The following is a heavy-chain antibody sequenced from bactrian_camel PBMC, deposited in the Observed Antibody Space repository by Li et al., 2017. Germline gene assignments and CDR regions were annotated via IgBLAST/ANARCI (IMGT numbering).Heavy chain of an antibody. CDR2: HYRSSGST. D-gene: IGHD5*01. J-gene: IGHJ4*01. CDR3: AARAVGSAMCSLLTGAFDY. V-gene: IGHV3S40*01. Sequence: VQLVESGGGSVQPGGSLRLSCAASGYTVSSGCMGWFRQVPGKEREVIAAHYRSSGSTYYSDSVKGRFTISRDTENTVHLQMNDLKPEDTAMYYCAARAVGSAMCSLLTGAFDYWGQGTQVTVS. CDR1: GYTVSSGC.